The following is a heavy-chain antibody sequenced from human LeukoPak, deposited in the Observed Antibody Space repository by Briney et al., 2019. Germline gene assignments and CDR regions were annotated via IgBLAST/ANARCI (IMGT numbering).Heavy chain of an antibody. D-gene: IGHD3-3*01. V-gene: IGHV1-8*01. CDR3: ASGSASKYYDFWSGYYRLDY. J-gene: IGHJ4*02. CDR2: VNPNSGNT. Sequence: GASVKVSCKASGYTFTSYDINWVRQATGQGLEWMGWVNPNSGNTGYAQKLQGRVTMTRNTSISTAYMELSSLRSEDTAVYYCASGSASKYYDFWSGYYRLDYWGQGTLVTVSS. CDR1: GYTFTSYD.